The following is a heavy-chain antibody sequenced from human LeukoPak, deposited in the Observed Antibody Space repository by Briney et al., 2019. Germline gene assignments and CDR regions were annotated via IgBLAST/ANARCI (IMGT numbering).Heavy chain of an antibody. V-gene: IGHV3-11*01. CDR1: GFTFSNYY. D-gene: IGHD3-22*01. Sequence: GGSLRLSCAASGFTFSNYYMSWIRQAPGKGLEWVSYISSSGSTTYYADSVKGRFTISRDNAKNSLYLQMNSLRAEDTAVYYWARVINPCYYDSGGYGAWFEPWGQGTLVTVSS. CDR3: ARVINPCYYDSGGYGAWFEP. J-gene: IGHJ5*02. CDR2: ISSSGSTT.